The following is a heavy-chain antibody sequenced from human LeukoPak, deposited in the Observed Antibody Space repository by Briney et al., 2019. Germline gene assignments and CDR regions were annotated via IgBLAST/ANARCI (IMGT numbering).Heavy chain of an antibody. CDR3: LTSSSHYTPDY. J-gene: IGHJ4*02. CDR2: ISSSSTYI. D-gene: IGHD2-2*01. V-gene: IGHV3-21*01. Sequence: GGSLRLSCAASGFTVSRDFMNWVRQAPGKGLEWVSSISSSSTYIYYADSVKGRFTISRDNAKTSLYLQMNSLRAEDTAVYYCLTSSSHYTPDYWGQGTLVTVSS. CDR1: GFTVSRDF.